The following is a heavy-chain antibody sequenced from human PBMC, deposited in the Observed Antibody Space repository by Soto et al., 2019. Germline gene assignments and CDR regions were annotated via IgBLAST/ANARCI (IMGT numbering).Heavy chain of an antibody. Sequence: QVQLQESGPGLVKPSQTLSLTCTVSGDSISSGGYYWSWIRQHPGKGLEWIGYIYYSGSTYYNPSLKSRVTISVDTLKNQSSLKLSSVTDADTAVYYCARKPALGSSYVDYRGQGTLVTVSS. CDR2: IYYSGST. CDR3: ARKPALGSSYVDY. J-gene: IGHJ4*02. D-gene: IGHD5-18*01. V-gene: IGHV4-31*03. CDR1: GDSISSGGYY.